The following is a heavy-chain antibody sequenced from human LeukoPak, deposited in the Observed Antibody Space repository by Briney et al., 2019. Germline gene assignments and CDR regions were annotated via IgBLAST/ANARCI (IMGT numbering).Heavy chain of an antibody. D-gene: IGHD3-10*01. J-gene: IGHJ4*02. V-gene: IGHV5-51*01. CDR2: IYPGGSNL. CDR3: ARTMVRGVIYRSLDY. Sequence: GESLKISCQCSGYSFTNYWTGWVRQIPGKGLEWGGIIYPGGSNLRYRPPFQGRGPISGHKSISTPYLQWSSLKASDTAMYYCARTMVRGVIYRSLDYWGQGTPVTVSS. CDR1: GYSFTNYW.